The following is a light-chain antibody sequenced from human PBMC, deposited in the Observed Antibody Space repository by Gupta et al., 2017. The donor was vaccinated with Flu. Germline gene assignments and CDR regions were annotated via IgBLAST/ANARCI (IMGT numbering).Light chain of an antibody. CDR2: KAS. J-gene: IGKJ2*01. Sequence: DIQMTQSPSTLSASVGDRVTITCRASQSISGWLAWYQQKPGKAPNLLIYKASSLATGVPSRFSGSGSGTEFILTISSLRPDDFATYYCQQYDDYPYTFGQGTKLEIK. V-gene: IGKV1-5*03. CDR1: QSISGW. CDR3: QQYDDYPYT.